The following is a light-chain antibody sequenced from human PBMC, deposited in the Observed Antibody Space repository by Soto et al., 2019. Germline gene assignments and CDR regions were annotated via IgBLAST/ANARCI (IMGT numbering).Light chain of an antibody. CDR1: QSISTY. Sequence: DIQMAQSPSSVSASVGDRVTITCRASQSISTYLIWYQQKPGKAPKLLIYDASNLETGVPSRFSGSGSGTDFTFTISSLQPEDIATYFCEQYDTLPLTFGGGTKVDIK. V-gene: IGKV1-33*01. CDR3: EQYDTLPLT. J-gene: IGKJ4*01. CDR2: DAS.